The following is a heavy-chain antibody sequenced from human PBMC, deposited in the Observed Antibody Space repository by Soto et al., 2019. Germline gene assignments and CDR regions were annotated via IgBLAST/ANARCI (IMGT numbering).Heavy chain of an antibody. D-gene: IGHD1-1*01. CDR3: AMRLQCQLRPLDS. CDR1: GFIFSDYY. Sequence: QEHLMESGGGLVKPGGSLRLSCAGSGFIFSDYYITWLRRAPGKGLEWVSYINTLSSAIYYAASVKGRFTISRDNAKNAVYLQMNSLRAEDTAVYYCAMRLQCQLRPLDSWGRGTLVTVSS. J-gene: IGHJ4*02. V-gene: IGHV3-11*01. CDR2: INTLSSAI.